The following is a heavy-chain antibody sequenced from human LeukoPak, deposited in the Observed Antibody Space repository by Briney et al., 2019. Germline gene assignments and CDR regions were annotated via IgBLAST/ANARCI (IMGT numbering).Heavy chain of an antibody. D-gene: IGHD4-17*01. CDR2: ISSSGSTI. CDR1: GFTFRSYE. Sequence: GGSLRLSCAASGFTFRSYEMIWVRQAPGKGLEWVSYISSSGSTISYADPVRGRFTISRDNAKNSLYLQMNSLRAEDTAVYYCAREQSYGDYFDYWGQGTLVTVSS. CDR3: AREQSYGDYFDY. J-gene: IGHJ4*02. V-gene: IGHV3-48*03.